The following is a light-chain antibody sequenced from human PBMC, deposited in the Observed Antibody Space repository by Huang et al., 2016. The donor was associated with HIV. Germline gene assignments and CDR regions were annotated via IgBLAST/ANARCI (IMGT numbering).Light chain of an antibody. CDR1: QGIRSY. J-gene: IGKJ4*01. Sequence: IQLTQSPSSLSASVGDRVTITCRASQGIRSYLAWYQQKPEKAPKLLIYAASTLQSGVTSRFSGSGSGTDFTLTISSLQPEDFATYYCQQLNSYPLTFGGGTKVEIK. CDR3: QQLNSYPLT. CDR2: AAS. V-gene: IGKV1-9*01.